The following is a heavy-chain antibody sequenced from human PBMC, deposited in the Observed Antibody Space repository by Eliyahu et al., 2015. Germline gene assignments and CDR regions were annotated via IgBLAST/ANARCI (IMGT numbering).Heavy chain of an antibody. Sequence: QVQLVQSGAEVKKPGSSVKVSCKASXGTFSSYAIXWVRQAPGQGLEWMGGIIPIFGTANYAQKFQGRVTITADESTSTAYMELSSLRSEDTAVYYCARVPSYCSSTSCYYFDYWGQGTLVTVSS. CDR3: ARVPSYCSSTSCYYFDY. V-gene: IGHV1-69*01. D-gene: IGHD2-2*01. CDR2: IIPIFGTA. J-gene: IGHJ4*02. CDR1: XGTFSSYA.